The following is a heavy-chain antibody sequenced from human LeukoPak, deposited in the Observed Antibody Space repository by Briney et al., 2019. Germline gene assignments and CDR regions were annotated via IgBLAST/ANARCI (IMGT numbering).Heavy chain of an antibody. Sequence: SETLSLTCAVYGGSFSGYYWSWIRQPPGKGLEWIGEINHSGSTNYNPSLKSRVTISVDTSKNQFSLKLSSVTAADTAVYYCARGSGIYYYYMDVWGKGTTVIVSS. CDR2: INHSGST. CDR3: ARGSGIYYYYMDV. CDR1: GGSFSGYY. V-gene: IGHV4-34*01. J-gene: IGHJ6*03.